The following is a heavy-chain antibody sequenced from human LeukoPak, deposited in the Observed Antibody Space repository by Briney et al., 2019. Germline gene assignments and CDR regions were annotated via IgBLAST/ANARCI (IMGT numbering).Heavy chain of an antibody. CDR3: AQLPSGYCGGTNCSSY. D-gene: IGHD2-21*01. V-gene: IGHV3-48*01. Sequence: GGSLRLSCAASGLNFRTYSMNWVRQAPGKGLEWVSYIASSSSTIYYADSVKGRFTISRGNAKNSLYLQMNSLRAEDTAIYYCAQLPSGYCGGTNCSSYWGQGTLVTVFS. J-gene: IGHJ4*02. CDR2: IASSSSTI. CDR1: GLNFRTYS.